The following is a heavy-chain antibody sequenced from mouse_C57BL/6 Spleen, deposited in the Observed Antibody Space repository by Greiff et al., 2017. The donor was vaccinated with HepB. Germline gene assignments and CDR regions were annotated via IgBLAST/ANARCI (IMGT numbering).Heavy chain of an antibody. V-gene: IGHV6-6*01. CDR3: TRDNYYYYAMDY. CDR1: GFTFSDAW. Sequence: EVQGVESGGGLVQPGGSMKLSCAASGFTFSDAWMDWVRQSPEKGLEWVAEIRNKANNHATYYAESVKGRFTISRDDSKSSVYLQMNSLRAEDTGIYYCTRDNYYYYAMDYWGQGTSVTVSS. J-gene: IGHJ4*01. CDR2: IRNKANNHAT. D-gene: IGHD2-12*01.